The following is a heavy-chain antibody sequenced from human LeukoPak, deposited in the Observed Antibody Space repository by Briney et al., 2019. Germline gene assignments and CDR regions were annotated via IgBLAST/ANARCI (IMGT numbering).Heavy chain of an antibody. CDR2: IYYIGST. Sequence: SETLSLTCTVSGGSISSYYWSWIRQPPGKGLEWIGYIYYIGSTNYNPSLKSRVTISVDTSKKQFSMKLSSVTAAETAVYYCARHSYGDSNFEYWGQGTLVTVSS. D-gene: IGHD4-17*01. V-gene: IGHV4-59*01. CDR1: GGSISSYY. J-gene: IGHJ4*02. CDR3: ARHSYGDSNFEY.